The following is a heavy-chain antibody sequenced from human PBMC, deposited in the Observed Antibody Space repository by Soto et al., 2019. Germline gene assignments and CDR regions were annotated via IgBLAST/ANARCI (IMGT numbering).Heavy chain of an antibody. D-gene: IGHD1-1*01. V-gene: IGHV3-21*01. CDR2: ISSTSSYI. CDR3: ARGESTGTPFFDS. CDR1: GFTFSPYT. J-gene: IGHJ4*02. Sequence: EVQLVESGGGLVKPGGSLRLSCAASGFTFSPYTMNWDRQAPGKGLEWVSSISSTSSYIFYTDSVKGRFTISRDNAKKSLYLQMNSLRAEDTAVYYCARGESTGTPFFDSWGQGTLVTVSS.